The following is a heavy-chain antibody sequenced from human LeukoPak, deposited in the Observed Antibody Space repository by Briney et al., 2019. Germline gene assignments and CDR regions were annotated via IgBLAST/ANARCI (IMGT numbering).Heavy chain of an antibody. CDR3: ATSTPIVGATSGLDY. Sequence: ASVKVSCKVSGYTLTELSMHWVRQAPGKGLEWMGGFDPEDGETIYAQKFQGRVTMTEDTSTDTAYMELSSLRSEDTAVYYCATSTPIVGATSGLDYWGQGTLVTVSS. D-gene: IGHD1-26*01. J-gene: IGHJ4*02. CDR1: GYTLTELS. CDR2: FDPEDGET. V-gene: IGHV1-24*01.